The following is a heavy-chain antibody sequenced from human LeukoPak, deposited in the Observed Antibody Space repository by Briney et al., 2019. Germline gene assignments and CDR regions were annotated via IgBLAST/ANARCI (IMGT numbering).Heavy chain of an antibody. Sequence: SQTLSLTCAISGDSVSSNSAAWNWIRQSPSRGLEWLGRTYYRSKWYNDYAVSVKSRITINPDTSKNQFSLQLNSVTPEDTAVYYCARAALDFWSGYYTLGDYWGQGTLVTVSS. CDR2: TYYRSKWYN. V-gene: IGHV6-1*01. D-gene: IGHD3-3*01. J-gene: IGHJ4*02. CDR1: GDSVSSNSAA. CDR3: ARAALDFWSGYYTLGDY.